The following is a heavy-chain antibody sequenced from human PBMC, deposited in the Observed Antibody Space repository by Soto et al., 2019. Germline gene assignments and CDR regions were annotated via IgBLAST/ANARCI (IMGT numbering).Heavy chain of an antibody. CDR1: GISLSTSGVG. V-gene: IGHV2-5*01. J-gene: IGHJ3*02. CDR2: IYWNDYK. D-gene: IGHD6-6*01. Sequence: QITLKGSGPPLVKPTQTLTLTCTLSGISLSTSGVGLGWVRRTPGKALEWLALIYWNDYKHYNPSLKPRLTITKDTSKNQAVLTMTNMDPVDTATYYCARGLATLPVFAFDIWDQGTVVIVSS. CDR3: ARGLATLPVFAFDI.